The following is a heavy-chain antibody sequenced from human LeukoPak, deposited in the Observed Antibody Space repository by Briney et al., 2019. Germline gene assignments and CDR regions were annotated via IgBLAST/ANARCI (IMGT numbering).Heavy chain of an antibody. V-gene: IGHV3-30*18. Sequence: GGSLRLSCAASGFTFSSYGMHWVRQAPGKGLEWVAVISYDGSNKYYADSVKGRFTISRDNSKNTLYLQMNSLRAEDTAVYYCAKVSRSRGGRAAAGAHFDYWGQGTLVTVSS. CDR3: AKVSRSRGGRAAAGAHFDY. CDR1: GFTFSSYG. D-gene: IGHD6-13*01. CDR2: ISYDGSNK. J-gene: IGHJ4*02.